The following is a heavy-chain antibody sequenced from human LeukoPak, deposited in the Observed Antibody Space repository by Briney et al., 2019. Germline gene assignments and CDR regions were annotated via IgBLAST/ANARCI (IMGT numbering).Heavy chain of an antibody. D-gene: IGHD4-23*01. CDR3: ARVADDGGKEVFAA. J-gene: IGHJ5*02. CDR1: GGSICSVDYY. CDR2: IYYSGST. Sequence: PSETLSLTCSVSGGSICSVDYYWSWIRQPPGKGLEWIGYIYYSGSTYYNPSIKIRVTISVNTSKNTFSRRLRPVTAAATAVYYCARVADDGGKEVFAAWGQGTLVTVSS. V-gene: IGHV4-30-4*01.